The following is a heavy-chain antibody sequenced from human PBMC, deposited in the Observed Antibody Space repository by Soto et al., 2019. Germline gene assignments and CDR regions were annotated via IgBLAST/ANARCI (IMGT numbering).Heavy chain of an antibody. CDR1: GFTFSTYG. CDR3: ANGRPSARSSGTALADARDAFDH. V-gene: IGHV3-30*18. Sequence: GGSLRLSCAASGFTFSTYGMHWVRQAPGKGLEWVAGISFDGSNQYFVVSVKGRFTISRDNSENTLFLQMNSLRAEDTAVYYCANGRPSARSSGTALADARDAFDHWGQGTLVTVSS. CDR2: ISFDGSNQ. J-gene: IGHJ4*02. D-gene: IGHD6-19*01.